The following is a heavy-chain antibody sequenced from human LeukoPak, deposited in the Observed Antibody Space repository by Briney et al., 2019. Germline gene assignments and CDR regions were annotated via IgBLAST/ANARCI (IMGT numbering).Heavy chain of an antibody. V-gene: IGHV4-4*09. CDR3: ATSYDAKTAPYDL. D-gene: IGHD3-3*01. J-gene: IGHJ5*02. CDR2: IYTSGST. Sequence: SETLSLTCTVSGGSITSYCWSWVRQPPGKGLEWIGYIYTSGSTDYNPSLRSRVTMSVDTSKNQLSLELRFLTAADTAVYYCATSYDAKTAPYDLWGQGTLVTDSS. CDR1: GGSITSYC.